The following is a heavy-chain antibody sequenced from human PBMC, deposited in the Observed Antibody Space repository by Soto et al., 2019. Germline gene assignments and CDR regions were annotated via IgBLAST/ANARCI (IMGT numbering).Heavy chain of an antibody. J-gene: IGHJ6*02. CDR1: GFTFSDFA. Sequence: EEQLVESGGGLVKPGGSLRLSCAASGFTFSDFAMNWVRQAPGKGLEWVSTISGTSGNYIYYADSVKGRFTISRDNAQNSLYLQMNSLRADDTAVYYCARAPPGLDVWGQGSTVIVSS. CDR3: ARAPPGLDV. CDR2: ISGTSGNYI. V-gene: IGHV3-21*01.